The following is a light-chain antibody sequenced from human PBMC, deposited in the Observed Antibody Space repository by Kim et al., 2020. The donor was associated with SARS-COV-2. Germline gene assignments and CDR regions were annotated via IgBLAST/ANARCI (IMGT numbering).Light chain of an antibody. CDR3: CSYAGSYNVV. J-gene: IGLJ2*01. Sequence: GHSLTISFTGTSSDVGGYNYGSWYQQHPGKAPTLMIYDVSKRPSGVPDRFSGSKSGNTASLTISGLQAEDEADYYCCSYAGSYNVVFGGGTQLTVL. V-gene: IGLV2-11*01. CDR2: DVS. CDR1: SSDVGGYNY.